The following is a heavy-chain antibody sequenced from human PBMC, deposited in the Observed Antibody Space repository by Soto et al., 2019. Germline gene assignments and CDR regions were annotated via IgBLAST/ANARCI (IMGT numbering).Heavy chain of an antibody. D-gene: IGHD3-22*01. J-gene: IGHJ3*01. CDR1: GGSISSGDHY. V-gene: IGHV4-30-4*01. CDR3: AREELGYDSSGHPMGSFDV. CDR2: IYYSGST. Sequence: SETLSLTCTASGGSISSGDHYWSWLRQPPGKGLEWIGYIYYSGSTYYNPSLKSRITISVHTSKNQFSLKLSSVTAADTAVYYCAREELGYDSSGHPMGSFDVWGQGTMVTVSS.